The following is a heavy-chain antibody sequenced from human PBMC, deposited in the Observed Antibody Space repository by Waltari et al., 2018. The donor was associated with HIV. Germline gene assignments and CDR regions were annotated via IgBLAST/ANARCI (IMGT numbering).Heavy chain of an antibody. CDR3: ARDGIGLGEYWAFDH. CDR1: GGSISSYY. Sequence: QVQLQESGPRLVKPSETLSLTCTVSGGSISSYYWTWIRQPPEKGLEWIGNVYYNGITDHNPSLQSRLTMSVDRSRKQFTLKLNSVTAADTAVYYCARDGIGLGEYWAFDHWGQRILVTVSS. CDR2: VYYNGIT. V-gene: IGHV4-59*01. D-gene: IGHD3-16*01. J-gene: IGHJ4*02.